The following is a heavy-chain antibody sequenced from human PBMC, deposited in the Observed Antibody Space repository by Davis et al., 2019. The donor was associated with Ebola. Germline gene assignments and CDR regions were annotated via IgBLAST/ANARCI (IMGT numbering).Heavy chain of an antibody. Sequence: GESLKISCAASGFTFSSYSMNWVRQAPGKGLEWVSYISSSSSTIYYADSVKGRFTISRDNAKNSLYLQMNSLRAEDTAVYYCARDLVVPAATFYYMDVWGKGTTVTVSS. CDR1: GFTFSSYS. CDR3: ARDLVVPAATFYYMDV. CDR2: ISSSSSTI. V-gene: IGHV3-48*04. D-gene: IGHD2-2*01. J-gene: IGHJ6*03.